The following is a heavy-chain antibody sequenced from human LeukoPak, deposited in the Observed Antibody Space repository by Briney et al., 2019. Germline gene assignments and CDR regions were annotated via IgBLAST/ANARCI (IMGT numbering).Heavy chain of an antibody. CDR1: GFTFSCYW. D-gene: IGHD3-22*01. Sequence: GGSLRPSCAASGFTFSCYWMSWVRQAPGKGLECVANIKEDGSEEYYVDSVKGRFSISRDNAKNSLYLQMNSLRAEDTAVYYCARDWLAGNPYHAFDLWGKGTMVTVSS. CDR3: ARDWLAGNPYHAFDL. V-gene: IGHV3-7*01. CDR2: IKEDGSEE. J-gene: IGHJ3*01.